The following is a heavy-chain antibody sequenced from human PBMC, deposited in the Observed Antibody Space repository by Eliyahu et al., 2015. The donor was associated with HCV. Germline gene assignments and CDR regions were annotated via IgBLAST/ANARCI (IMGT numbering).Heavy chain of an antibody. V-gene: IGHV1-18*01. Sequence: QVQLVQSGTEVKEPGASVKVSCKXSGYTXSXXGISWVXQXPGQGLQWMGWISAYNGNTNYAQKLQGRVTMTTDTSTSTAYMELRSLRSDDTAVYYCARDRRGIVAEFDYFDYWGQGTLVTVSS. CDR3: ARDRRGIVAEFDYFDY. CDR1: GYTXSXXG. D-gene: IGHD6-25*01. CDR2: ISAYNGNT. J-gene: IGHJ4*02.